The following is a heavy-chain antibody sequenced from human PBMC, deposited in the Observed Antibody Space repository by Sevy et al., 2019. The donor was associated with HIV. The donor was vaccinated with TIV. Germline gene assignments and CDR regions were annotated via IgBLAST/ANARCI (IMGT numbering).Heavy chain of an antibody. V-gene: IGHV3-7*01. CDR1: GFTFSNYW. Sequence: GGYLRLSCAASGFTFSNYWMSWVRQAPGKGLEWVAIINLDGTEKYYVDTMKGRFTISRDNAKKSLYLQMSTLRAEDTAIYYCVGRRWVYYFDSWGQGTLVTVSS. CDR2: INLDGTEK. J-gene: IGHJ4*02. D-gene: IGHD1-26*01. CDR3: VGRRWVYYFDS.